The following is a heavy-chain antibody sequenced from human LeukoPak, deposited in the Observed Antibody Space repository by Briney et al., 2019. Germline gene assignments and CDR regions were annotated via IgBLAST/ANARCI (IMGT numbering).Heavy chain of an antibody. J-gene: IGHJ4*02. CDR3: AKGKEYSSSSGIFDY. Sequence: GGSLRLSCAASGFTFDDYAMHWVRHAPGKGLEWVSGISWNSGSIGYADSVKGRFTISRDNAKNSLYLQMNSLRAEDMALYYCAKGKEYSSSSGIFDYWGQGTLVTVSS. V-gene: IGHV3-9*03. D-gene: IGHD6-6*01. CDR2: ISWNSGSI. CDR1: GFTFDDYA.